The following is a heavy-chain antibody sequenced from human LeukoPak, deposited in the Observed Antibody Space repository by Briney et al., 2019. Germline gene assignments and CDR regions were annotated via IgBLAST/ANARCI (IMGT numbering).Heavy chain of an antibody. CDR1: GGTFSSYA. D-gene: IGHD3-3*01. CDR2: IIPIFGTA. J-gene: IGHJ6*03. CDR3: ARDKGATIFGVVPNYYYYYMDV. Sequence: SVKVSCKASGGTFSSYAISWVRQAPGQGLEWTGGIIPIFGTANYAQKFQGRVTITADKSTSTAYMELSSLRSEDTAVYYCARDKGATIFGVVPNYYYYYMDVWGKGTTVTVSS. V-gene: IGHV1-69*06.